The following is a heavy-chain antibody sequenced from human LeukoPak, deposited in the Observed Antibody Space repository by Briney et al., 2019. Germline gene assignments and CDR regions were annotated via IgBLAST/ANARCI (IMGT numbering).Heavy chain of an antibody. Sequence: SETLSLTCTVSGGSISSYYWSWFRHHPGEGLEWSGYIYYSGSTNYNPSLKSRVTISVDTSKNQFSLKLSSVTAADTAVYYCARDVITMVRGVIGLFDYWGQGTLVTVSS. CDR2: IYYSGST. J-gene: IGHJ4*02. V-gene: IGHV4-59*01. D-gene: IGHD3-10*01. CDR1: GGSISSYY. CDR3: ARDVITMVRGVIGLFDY.